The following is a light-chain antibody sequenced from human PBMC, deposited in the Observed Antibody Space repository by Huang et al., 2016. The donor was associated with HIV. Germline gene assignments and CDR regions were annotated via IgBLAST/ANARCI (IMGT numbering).Light chain of an antibody. CDR2: AAS. J-gene: IGKJ4*01. Sequence: DIQMTQSPSSVSASVGDRVTITGRASQGFSSWLAWYQQKPWKAPKLLIYAASSLQSGVPSRFSGSGSGTDFTLTISSLQPEDFATYYCQQANSFPSIFGGGTKVEIK. CDR3: QQANSFPSI. V-gene: IGKV1-12*02. CDR1: QGFSSW.